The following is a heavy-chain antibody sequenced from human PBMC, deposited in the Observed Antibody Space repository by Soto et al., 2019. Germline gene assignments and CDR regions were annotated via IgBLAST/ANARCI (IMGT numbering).Heavy chain of an antibody. J-gene: IGHJ4*02. V-gene: IGHV1-18*04. CDR2: ISAYNGNT. CDR3: ANILGGYYYFDY. D-gene: IGHD3-10*01. Sequence: QVQLVQSGAEVKKPGASVKVSCKASGYILTSYGISWVRQAPGQGLEWMGWISAYNGNTNYAQNLQGRVTMTTDTSNSTAYMELRSLRSDDTAVYYCANILGGYYYFDYWGQGTLVTVSS. CDR1: GYILTSYG.